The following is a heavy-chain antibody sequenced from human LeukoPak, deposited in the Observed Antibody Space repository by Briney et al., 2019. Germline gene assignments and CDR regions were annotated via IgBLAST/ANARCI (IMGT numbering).Heavy chain of an antibody. CDR3: AKRLFSSGWSAFDI. V-gene: IGHV3-23*01. Sequence: PGGSLRLSCAASGFTFSSFPMTWVRQAPGKGLEWVSAILDSGAETYYADSVKGRFTISRDNSKNMVHLQMYSLRVEDTAVYYCAKRLFSSGWSAFDIWGQGTMVTVSS. J-gene: IGHJ3*02. D-gene: IGHD6-19*01. CDR2: ILDSGAET. CDR1: GFTFSSFP.